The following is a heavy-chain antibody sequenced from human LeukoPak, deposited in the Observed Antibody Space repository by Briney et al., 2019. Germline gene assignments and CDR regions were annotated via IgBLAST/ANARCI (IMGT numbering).Heavy chain of an antibody. CDR2: GSSSTT. Sequence: GGSLRLSCAASGFTFSIYVMSWVRQAPGKGLEWVSGGSSSTTYYADSVKGRFTISRDNSGDTVFLQMNSLRAEDTAVYYCARVFRSGDLFVSDSWGQGTLVTVSS. CDR3: ARVFRSGDLFVSDS. CDR1: GFTFSIYV. J-gene: IGHJ4*02. D-gene: IGHD2-21*02. V-gene: IGHV3-23*01.